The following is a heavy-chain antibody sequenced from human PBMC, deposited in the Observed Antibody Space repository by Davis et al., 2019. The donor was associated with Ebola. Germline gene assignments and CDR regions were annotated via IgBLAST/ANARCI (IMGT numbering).Heavy chain of an antibody. CDR3: ARVRTAAAGLDY. CDR2: IYYSGST. CDR1: GGSISSYS. D-gene: IGHD6-13*01. V-gene: IGHV4-59*01. J-gene: IGHJ4*02. Sequence: MPSGTLSLTCTVSGGSISSYSWSWIRQPPGKGLEWIGYIYYSGSTNCNPSLKSRVTISVDTSKNQFSLKLSSVTAADTAVYYCARVRTAAAGLDYWGQGTLVTVSS.